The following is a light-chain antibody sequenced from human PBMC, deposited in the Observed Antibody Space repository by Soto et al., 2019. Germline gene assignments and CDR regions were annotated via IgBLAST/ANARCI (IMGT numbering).Light chain of an antibody. CDR1: QSVSSN. CDR3: QQYNNWPPIT. V-gene: IGKV3-15*01. Sequence: EIVVTRSPATLSVSPEERVTLSCIASQSVSSNLAWYQQKPGQAPRLLIYGASTRATGIPARFSGSGSGTEFTLTISSLQSEDFAVYYCQQYNNWPPITFGQGTRLEIK. J-gene: IGKJ5*01. CDR2: GAS.